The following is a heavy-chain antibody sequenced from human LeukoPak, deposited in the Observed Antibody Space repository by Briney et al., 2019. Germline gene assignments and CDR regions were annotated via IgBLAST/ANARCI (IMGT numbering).Heavy chain of an antibody. J-gene: IGHJ6*03. CDR2: IYTSGST. CDR1: GGSISSGSYY. CDR3: ARGGGLDYYYYYMDV. D-gene: IGHD6-6*01. V-gene: IGHV4-61*02. Sequence: SETLSLTCTVSGGSISSGSYYWSWIRQPAGKGLEWIGRIYTSGSTNYNPSLKSRVTISVDTSKNQFSLKLSSVTAADTAVYYCARGGGLDYYYYYMDVWGKGTTVTISS.